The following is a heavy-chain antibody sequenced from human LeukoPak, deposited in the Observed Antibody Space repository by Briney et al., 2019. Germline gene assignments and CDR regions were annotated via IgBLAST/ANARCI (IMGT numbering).Heavy chain of an antibody. CDR3: ARKPGTRYTTYIPYYYYYYMDV. J-gene: IGHJ6*03. CDR2: ISSSGSTI. CDR1: GFTFSDYY. D-gene: IGHD1-14*01. V-gene: IGHV3-11*01. Sequence: GGSLRLSCAASGFTFSDYYMSWIRQAPGKGLEWVSYISSSGSTIYYADSVKGRFTISRDNAKNSLYLQMNSLRAEDTAVYYCARKPGTRYTTYIPYYYYYYMDVWGKGTTVTVSS.